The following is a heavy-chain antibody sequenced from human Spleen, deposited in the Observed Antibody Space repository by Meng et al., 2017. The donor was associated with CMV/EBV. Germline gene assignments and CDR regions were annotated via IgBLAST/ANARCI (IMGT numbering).Heavy chain of an antibody. Sequence: SETLSLTCTVSGGSISSYYWSWIRQPPGKGLEWIGYIYYSGSTNYNPSLKSRVTISVDTSKNQFSLKLSSVTAADTAVYYCARAAYSGYDRIINWFDPWGQGTLVTVSS. V-gene: IGHV4-59*12. CDR1: GGSISSYY. J-gene: IGHJ5*02. CDR2: IYYSGST. CDR3: ARAAYSGYDRIINWFDP. D-gene: IGHD5-12*01.